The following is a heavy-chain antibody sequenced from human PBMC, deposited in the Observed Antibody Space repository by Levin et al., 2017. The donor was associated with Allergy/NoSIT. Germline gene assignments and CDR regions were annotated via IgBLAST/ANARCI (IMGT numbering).Heavy chain of an antibody. CDR1: GFTFSSYA. CDR3: ARDPYYYDSSCLPGAFDY. CDR2: ISYDGSNK. Sequence: PGGSLRLSCAASGFTFSSYAMHWVRQAPGKGLEWVAVISYDGSNKYYADSVKGRFTISRDNSKNTLYLQMNSLRAEDTAVYYCARDPYYYDSSCLPGAFDYWGQGTLVTVSS. D-gene: IGHD3-22*01. V-gene: IGHV3-30*04. J-gene: IGHJ4*02.